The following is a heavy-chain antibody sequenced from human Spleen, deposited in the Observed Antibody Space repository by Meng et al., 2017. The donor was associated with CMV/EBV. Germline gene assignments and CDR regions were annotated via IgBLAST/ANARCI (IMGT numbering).Heavy chain of an antibody. J-gene: IGHJ3*01. CDR3: ARETARAFDF. V-gene: IGHV3-66*01. CDR1: GFTFSSYW. CDR2: IYTGGGT. D-gene: IGHD5-18*01. Sequence: GESLKISCAASGFTFSSYWMHWVRQAPGKGLESVAIIYTGGGTHHADSVKGRFTISRDNSKNTVYLQMHSLREDDTAVYYCARETARAFDFWGQGTMVTVSS.